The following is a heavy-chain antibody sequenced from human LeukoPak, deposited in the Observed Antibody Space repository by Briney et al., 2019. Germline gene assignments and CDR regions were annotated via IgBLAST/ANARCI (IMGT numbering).Heavy chain of an antibody. Sequence: SETLSLTCAVYGGSFSGYYWSWVRQPPGKGLEWIGEINHSGSTNYNPSLKSRVTISVDTSKNQFSLKLSSVTAADTAVYYCASAPRGTGTLTYYYYYMDVWGKGTTVTVSS. V-gene: IGHV4-34*01. D-gene: IGHD3-10*01. CDR2: INHSGST. J-gene: IGHJ6*03. CDR3: ASAPRGTGTLTYYYYYMDV. CDR1: GGSFSGYY.